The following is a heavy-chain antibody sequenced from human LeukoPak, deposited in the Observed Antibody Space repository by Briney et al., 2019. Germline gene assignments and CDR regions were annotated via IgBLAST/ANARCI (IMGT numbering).Heavy chain of an antibody. D-gene: IGHD6-13*01. CDR3: ARDPHYGQQLVDWYFDL. CDR2: IIPIFGTA. CDR1: GGTFSSYA. J-gene: IGHJ2*01. Sequence: GPSVKVSCKASGGTFSSYAISWVRQAPGQGLEWMGGIIPIFGTANYAQKFQGRVTITTDESTSTAYMELSSLRSEGTAVYYCARDPHYGQQLVDWYFDLWGRGTLVTVSS. V-gene: IGHV1-69*05.